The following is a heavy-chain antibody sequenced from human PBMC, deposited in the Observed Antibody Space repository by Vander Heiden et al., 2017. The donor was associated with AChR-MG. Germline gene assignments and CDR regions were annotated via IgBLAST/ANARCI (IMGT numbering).Heavy chain of an antibody. J-gene: IGHJ6*02. CDR1: GYTFTGYY. V-gene: IGHV1-2*02. Sequence: QVQLVQSGAEVKKPGASVKVSCKASGYTFTGYYMHWVRQLAGQGLEWMGWINPNSGGTNYAQKFQGRVTMTRDTSISTAYMELRRLRSDDTAVYYCARLAFFGDGPQAYYYYGMDVWGQGTTVTVSS. D-gene: IGHD3-3*01. CDR3: ARLAFFGDGPQAYYYYGMDV. CDR2: INPNSGGT.